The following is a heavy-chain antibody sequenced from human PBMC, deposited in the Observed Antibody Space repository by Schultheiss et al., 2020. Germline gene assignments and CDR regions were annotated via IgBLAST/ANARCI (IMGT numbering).Heavy chain of an antibody. CDR1: GGSISSSDYY. CDR3: ASCLQWLVRDYYYYYYMDV. CDR2: IYYSGST. Sequence: SETLSLTCTVSGGSISSSDYYWGWIRQPPGKGLEWIGSIYYSGSTYYNPSLKRRVTMSVDTSKNQFSLKLSSVTAADTAVYYCASCLQWLVRDYYYYYYMDVWGQGTLVTVSS. V-gene: IGHV4-39*07. J-gene: IGHJ6*03. D-gene: IGHD6-19*01.